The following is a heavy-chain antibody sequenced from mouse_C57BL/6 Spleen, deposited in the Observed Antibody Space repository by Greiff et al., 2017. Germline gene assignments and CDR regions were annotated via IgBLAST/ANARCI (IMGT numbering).Heavy chain of an antibody. CDR1: GYAFSSSW. CDR3: ARGGTTVVATGYFDV. CDR2: IYPGDGDT. J-gene: IGHJ1*03. D-gene: IGHD1-1*01. V-gene: IGHV1-82*01. Sequence: VQLQQSGPELMKPGASVKISCKASGYAFSSSWMNWVKQRPGKGLEWIGRIYPGDGDTNYNGKFKGKATLTADKSSSTAYMQRSSLTSEDSAVYFCARGGTTVVATGYFDVWGTGTTVTVSS.